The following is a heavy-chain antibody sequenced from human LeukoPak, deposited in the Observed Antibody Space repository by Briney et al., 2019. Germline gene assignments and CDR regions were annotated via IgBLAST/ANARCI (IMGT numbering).Heavy chain of an antibody. CDR1: GFTLSSNW. J-gene: IGHJ3*02. Sequence: PGGSLRLSCAGSGFTLSSNWMHWVRQAPGKGLVWVARFYSDGGRTNYADSVKGRFTISGDNAKNTQYLQMSSLRAEDTAVYYCARSGRGGAFDIWGQGTMVTVSS. CDR3: ARSGRGGAFDI. D-gene: IGHD1-26*01. CDR2: FYSDGGRT. V-gene: IGHV3-74*01.